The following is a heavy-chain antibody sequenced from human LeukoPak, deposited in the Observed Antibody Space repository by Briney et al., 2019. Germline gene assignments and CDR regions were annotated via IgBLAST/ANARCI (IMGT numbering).Heavy chain of an antibody. CDR2: MYSSGKS. D-gene: IGHD3-3*01. J-gene: IGHJ4*01. V-gene: IGHV4-59*02. CDR1: GDSVSDYY. Sequence: SETLSLTCTVSGDSVSDYYWTWFRQFPGKGLEWIGYMYSSGKSNYNPSLKSRVTISVDTSKNQFSLKLNSVTAADTGSASAPTYF. CDR3: PTYF.